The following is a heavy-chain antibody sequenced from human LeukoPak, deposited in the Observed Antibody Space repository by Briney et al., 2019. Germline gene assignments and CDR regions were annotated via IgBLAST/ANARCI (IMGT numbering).Heavy chain of an antibody. Sequence: SVKVSCKASGGTFSSYAISWVRQAPGQGLEWMGGIIPIFGTANYAQKFQGRVTITTDESTSTAYMELSSLRSEDTAVYYCARTGYSRSYYISYYYYMDVWGKGTTVTVSS. V-gene: IGHV1-69*05. J-gene: IGHJ6*03. CDR2: IIPIFGTA. CDR3: ARTGYSRSYYISYYYYMDV. D-gene: IGHD1-26*01. CDR1: GGTFSSYA.